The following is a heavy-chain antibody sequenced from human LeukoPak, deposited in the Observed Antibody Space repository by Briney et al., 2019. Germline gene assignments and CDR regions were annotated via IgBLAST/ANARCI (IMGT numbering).Heavy chain of an antibody. CDR1: GFTVSSNY. J-gene: IGHJ4*02. CDR3: ARVPVVVTAIGGGY. V-gene: IGHV3-66*01. CDR2: IYSGGST. Sequence: GGSLRPSCAASGFTVSSNYMSWVRQAPGKGLEWVSVIYSGGSTYYADSVKGRFTISRDNSKNTLYLQMNSLRAEDTAVYYCARVPVVVTAIGGGYWGQGTLVTVSS. D-gene: IGHD2-21*02.